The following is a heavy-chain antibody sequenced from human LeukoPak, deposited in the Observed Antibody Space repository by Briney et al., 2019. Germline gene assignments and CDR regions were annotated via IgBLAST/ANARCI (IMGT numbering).Heavy chain of an antibody. CDR1: GYTFTSYG. D-gene: IGHD1-14*01. Sequence: ASVKVSCKASGYTFTSYGISWVRQAPGQGLEWMGWISAGNGDTKYSQKFKDRVTITRDTSASTAYMELSSLRSEDTAVYYCARGNPGDYWGQGTLVTVSS. CDR3: ARGNPGDY. V-gene: IGHV1-3*01. J-gene: IGHJ4*02. CDR2: ISAGNGDT.